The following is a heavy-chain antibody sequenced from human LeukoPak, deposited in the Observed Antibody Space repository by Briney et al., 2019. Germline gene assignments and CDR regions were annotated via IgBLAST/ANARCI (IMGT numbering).Heavy chain of an antibody. CDR3: ARDHSHGGYSGYDWNY. CDR1: VGTFSSYA. J-gene: IGHJ4*02. Sequence: SVTVSCKASVGTFSSYAISWVRQAPGQGLEWMGRIIPILGIANYAQNFQGRVTITTDKSTSTAYMELSSLRSEDTAVYYCARDHSHGGYSGYDWNYWGQGTLVTVSS. CDR2: IIPILGIA. D-gene: IGHD5-12*01. V-gene: IGHV1-69*04.